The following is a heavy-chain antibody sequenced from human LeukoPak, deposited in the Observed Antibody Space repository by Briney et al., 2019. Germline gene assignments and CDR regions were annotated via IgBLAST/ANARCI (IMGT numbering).Heavy chain of an antibody. Sequence: SETLSLTCTVSGGSISSYYWSWIRQPPGKGLEWIGAIYYSGSTNYNPSLKSRVTISVDTSKNQFSLKLSSVTAADTAVYYCARVGFCSGGSCYDAFDIWGQGIMVTVSS. CDR1: GGSISSYY. CDR2: IYYSGST. CDR3: ARVGFCSGGSCYDAFDI. D-gene: IGHD2-15*01. V-gene: IGHV4-59*01. J-gene: IGHJ3*02.